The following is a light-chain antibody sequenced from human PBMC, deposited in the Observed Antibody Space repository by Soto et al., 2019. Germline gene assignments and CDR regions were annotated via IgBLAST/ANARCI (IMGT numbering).Light chain of an antibody. J-gene: IGKJ4*01. CDR2: GAS. Sequence: EIVLTHSPATLSLSPGESATLSCRASQSISTSLAWYQHKPGQAPRLLVYGASSRATGVPARFSGSGSGTDFTLTISSLEPEDFAVYYCQQRSYWLTFGGGTKVEIK. CDR1: QSISTS. V-gene: IGKV3-11*01. CDR3: QQRSYWLT.